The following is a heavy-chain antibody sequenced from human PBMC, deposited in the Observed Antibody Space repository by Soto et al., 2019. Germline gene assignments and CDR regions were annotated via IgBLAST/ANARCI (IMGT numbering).Heavy chain of an antibody. D-gene: IGHD2-15*01. CDR2: IYSGGST. J-gene: IGHJ6*02. CDR1: GFTVSSNY. V-gene: IGHV3-53*01. CDR3: ASDPMGSGWGGGSCPPRGYYYYYGMDV. Sequence: EVQLAESGGGLIQPGGSLRLSCAASGFTVSSNYMSWVRQAPGKGLEWVPVIYSGGSTYYADSVKGRFTISRDNSKNTMYLQMNGLRAEDTAVDYCASDPMGSGWGGGSCPPRGYYYYYGMDVWGQGTTVTVSS.